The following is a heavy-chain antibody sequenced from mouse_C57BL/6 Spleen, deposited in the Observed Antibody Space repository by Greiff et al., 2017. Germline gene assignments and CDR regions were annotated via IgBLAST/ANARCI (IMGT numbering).Heavy chain of an antibody. J-gene: IGHJ4*01. Sequence: EVKLMESGGGLVKPGGSLKLSCAASGFTFSDYGMHWVRQAPEKGLAWVAYISSGSSTIYYADTVQGRFTISRDNAKNTLFLQMTSLRSEDTTMYYYARRLSGTLYAMDYWGQGTSVTVSS. CDR3: ARRLSGTLYAMDY. CDR2: ISSGSSTI. CDR1: GFTFSDYG. V-gene: IGHV5-17*01. D-gene: IGHD4-1*01.